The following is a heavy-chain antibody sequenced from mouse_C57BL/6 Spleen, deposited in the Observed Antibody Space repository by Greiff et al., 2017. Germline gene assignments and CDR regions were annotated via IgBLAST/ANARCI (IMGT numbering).Heavy chain of an antibody. CDR1: GFTFNTYA. Sequence: EVKVVESGGGLVQPKGSLKLSCAASGFTFNTYAMHWVRQAPGKGLEWVARIRRKSGNYETYYADSVKDRFTISRDYSQSMLYLQMNHLKAEDTALYYSVRAYYGHYYAMDYWGQGTSVTVSS. D-gene: IGHD2-10*01. V-gene: IGHV10-3*01. J-gene: IGHJ4*01. CDR3: VRAYYGHYYAMDY. CDR2: IRRKSGNYET.